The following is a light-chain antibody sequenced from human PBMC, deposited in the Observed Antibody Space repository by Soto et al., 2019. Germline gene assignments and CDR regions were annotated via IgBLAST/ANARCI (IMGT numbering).Light chain of an antibody. V-gene: IGKV3-11*01. J-gene: IGKJ4*01. CDR1: QSVSNF. CDR2: DAS. CDR3: QQRRSWPPLT. Sequence: EIVLTQSPATLSLSPGERATLSCRASQSVSNFLAWYQQKPGQAPRLLIYDASTRATGIPARFSGSGSGTDFALTISSLEPEDFAVYYCQQRRSWPPLTFGGGTKVEIK.